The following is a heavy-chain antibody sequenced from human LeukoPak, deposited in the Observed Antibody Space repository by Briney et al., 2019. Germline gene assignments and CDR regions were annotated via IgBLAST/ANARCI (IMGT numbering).Heavy chain of an antibody. V-gene: IGHV4-34*01. J-gene: IGHJ4*02. CDR1: GGSFSGYY. Sequence: PETLSLTCAVYGGSFSGYYWSWIRQPPGKGLEWIGEINHSGSTNYNPSLKSRVTISVDTSKNQFSLKLSSVTAADTAVYYCASSEYCSGGSCYSRPDYWGQGTLVTVSS. CDR2: INHSGST. D-gene: IGHD2-15*01. CDR3: ASSEYCSGGSCYSRPDY.